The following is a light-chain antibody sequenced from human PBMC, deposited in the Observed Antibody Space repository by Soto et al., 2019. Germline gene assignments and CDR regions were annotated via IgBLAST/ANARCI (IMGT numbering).Light chain of an antibody. CDR3: QQSYSTLGT. J-gene: IGKJ2*01. V-gene: IGKV1-39*01. CDR2: AAS. CDR1: HSINNY. Sequence: IQMTQSPSSLSASVGDRVIITCRSDHSINNYLNWYQQRPGKVPKLLIYAASTLQSGVPSRFSGSGSGRVFTLTINSLQPEDFATYYCQQSYSTLGTFGQ.